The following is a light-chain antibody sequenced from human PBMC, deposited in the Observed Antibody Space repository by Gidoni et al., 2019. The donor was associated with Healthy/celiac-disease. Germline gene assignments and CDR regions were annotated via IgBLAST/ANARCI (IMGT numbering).Light chain of an antibody. J-gene: IGKJ1*01. V-gene: IGKV3-11*01. Sequence: EIVLTQSPATLSLSPGERATLSCRASQSVSSYLAWYQQKPGQAPRLLIYDASTRATGIPARFSGSGSGTDFTLTISSLEPEDFAVYYCQQRSNWPPWTFXXXTKVEIK. CDR3: QQRSNWPPWT. CDR1: QSVSSY. CDR2: DAS.